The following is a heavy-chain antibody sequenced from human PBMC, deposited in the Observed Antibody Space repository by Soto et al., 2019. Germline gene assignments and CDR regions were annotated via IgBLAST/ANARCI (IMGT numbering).Heavy chain of an antibody. Sequence: PRGSLRLSCAASGFTCRSYWMHWVRQTPGTGLVWVSRINNDGRTTIYADSVKGRFSISRDNTKNTLYLEMNSLRGEDTALYYCARGILGYYYAMDVWGQGTTVTVSS. V-gene: IGHV3-74*01. CDR2: INNDGRTT. J-gene: IGHJ6*02. CDR3: ARGILGYYYAMDV. CDR1: GFTCRSYW.